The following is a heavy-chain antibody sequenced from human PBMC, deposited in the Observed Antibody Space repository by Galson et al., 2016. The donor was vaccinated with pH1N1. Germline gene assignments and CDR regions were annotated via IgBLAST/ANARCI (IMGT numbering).Heavy chain of an antibody. CDR2: IWHDGNNK. Sequence: SLRLSCAASGFTFSSYGMHWVRQAPGKGLEWVAVIWHDGNNKYYADSVQGRFTISRDNSKNMVWLQMSSLRVEDTAVYYCASMNYNTDSSDFYSAHWGQGTLVTVSS. V-gene: IGHV3-33*01. J-gene: IGHJ4*02. CDR3: ASMNYNTDSSDFYSAH. CDR1: GFTFSSYG. D-gene: IGHD3-22*01.